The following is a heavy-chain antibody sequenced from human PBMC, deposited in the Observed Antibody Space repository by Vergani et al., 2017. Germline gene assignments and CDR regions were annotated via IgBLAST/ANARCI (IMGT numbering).Heavy chain of an antibody. J-gene: IGHJ4*02. Sequence: QVQLVESGGGVVQPGRSLRLSCAASGFTFSSYGMHWVRQAPGKGLEWVAVIWYDGSNKYYADSVKGRFTISRDNSKNTLYLQMNSLRAEDTAVYYCAKERHRGGSVSYLDSQEDYWGQGTLVTVSS. CDR1: GFTFSSYG. D-gene: IGHD3-10*01. CDR2: IWYDGSNK. V-gene: IGHV3-33*06. CDR3: AKERHRGGSVSYLDSQEDY.